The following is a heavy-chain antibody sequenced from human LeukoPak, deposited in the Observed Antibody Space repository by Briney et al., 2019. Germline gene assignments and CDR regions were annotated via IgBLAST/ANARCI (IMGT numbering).Heavy chain of an antibody. CDR1: GGSIGSYY. J-gene: IGHJ4*02. Sequence: SETLSLTCTVSGGSIGSYYWTWIRQPPGKGLEWIGYIYYSGSTNYNPSLKSRVTISVDTSKNQFPLKLSSVTAADTAVYYCARSKSRDGYSLDYWGRGTLVTVSS. D-gene: IGHD5-24*01. CDR3: ARSKSRDGYSLDY. V-gene: IGHV4-59*08. CDR2: IYYSGST.